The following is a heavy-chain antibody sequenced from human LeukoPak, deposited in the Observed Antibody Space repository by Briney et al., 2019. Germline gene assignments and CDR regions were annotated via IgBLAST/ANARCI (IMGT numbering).Heavy chain of an antibody. CDR1: GYTFTSYG. V-gene: IGHV1-2*06. CDR2: INPNSGGT. CDR3: ARDRPLEMATIISILYYYGMDV. D-gene: IGHD5-24*01. J-gene: IGHJ6*02. Sequence: GASVKVSCKASGYTFTSYGISWVRQAPGPGLEWMGRINPNSGGTNYAQKFQGRVTMTRDTSISTAYMELSRLRSDDTAVHYCARDRPLEMATIISILYYYGMDVWGQGTTVTVSS.